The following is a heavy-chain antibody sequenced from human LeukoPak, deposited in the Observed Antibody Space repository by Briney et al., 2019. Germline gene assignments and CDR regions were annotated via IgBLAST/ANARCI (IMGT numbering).Heavy chain of an antibody. CDR3: ARVMPPTYYDFWSGYYNAFDY. CDR1: GFTFSSYW. Sequence: PGGSLRLSCAASGFTFSSYWMSWVRQAPGKGLEWVAVISYDGSNKYYADSVKGRFTISRDNSKNTLYLQMNSLRAEDTAVYYCARVMPPTYYDFWSGYYNAFDYWGQGTLVTVSS. V-gene: IGHV3-30-3*01. J-gene: IGHJ4*02. CDR2: ISYDGSNK. D-gene: IGHD3-3*01.